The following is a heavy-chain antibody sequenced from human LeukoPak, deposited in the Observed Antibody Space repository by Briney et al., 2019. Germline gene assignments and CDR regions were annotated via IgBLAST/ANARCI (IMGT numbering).Heavy chain of an antibody. D-gene: IGHD4-17*01. Sequence: PSETLSLTCAVYGGSFSGYYWSWIRQPPGKGLEWIGEINHSGSTDYNPSLKSRVTISVDTSKNQFSLKLSSVTAVDTAVYYCARKATTGPTKAAFDIWGQGTMVTVSS. CDR2: INHSGST. CDR1: GGSFSGYY. CDR3: ARKATTGPTKAAFDI. J-gene: IGHJ3*02. V-gene: IGHV4-34*01.